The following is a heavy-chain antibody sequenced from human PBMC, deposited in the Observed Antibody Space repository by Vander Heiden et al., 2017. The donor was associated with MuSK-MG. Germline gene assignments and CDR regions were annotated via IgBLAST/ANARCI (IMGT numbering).Heavy chain of an antibody. Sequence: EVQLVESGGGLVKPGGSLRLSWAASGFTFSHAWMSWVRQAPGKGLEWVGRIKSKTDGGTTDYAAPVKGRFTISRDDSKNTLYLQMNSLKTEDTAVYYCTTDLWFGELYAFDYWGQGTLVTVSS. V-gene: IGHV3-15*01. CDR1: GFTFSHAW. CDR3: TTDLWFGELYAFDY. J-gene: IGHJ4*02. D-gene: IGHD3-10*01. CDR2: IKSKTDGGTT.